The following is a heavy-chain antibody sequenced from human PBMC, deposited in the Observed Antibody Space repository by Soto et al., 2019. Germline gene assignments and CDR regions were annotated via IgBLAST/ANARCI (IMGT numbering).Heavy chain of an antibody. Sequence: SSETLSLTCTVSGGSISSCYWSWIRQPAGKGLEWIGRIYTSGSTNYNPSLKSRVTMSVDTSKNQFSLKLSSVTAADTAVYYCARDNRSYFQNYFDYWGQGTLVTVSS. D-gene: IGHD1-26*01. J-gene: IGHJ4*02. V-gene: IGHV4-4*07. CDR3: ARDNRSYFQNYFDY. CDR1: GGSISSCY. CDR2: IYTSGST.